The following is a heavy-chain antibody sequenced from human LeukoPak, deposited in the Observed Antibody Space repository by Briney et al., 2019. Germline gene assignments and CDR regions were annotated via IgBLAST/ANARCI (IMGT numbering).Heavy chain of an antibody. J-gene: IGHJ6*03. CDR2: INHSGST. CDR1: GESFSGYY. Sequence: SETLSLTCAVYGESFSGYYWSWIRRPPGKGLEWIGEINHSGSTKYNASLKSRVTISVDTSKNQFSLRLSSVTAADTAVYYCARLDAYSSSSNYYYYLDVWGKGTTVTVSS. V-gene: IGHV4-34*01. D-gene: IGHD6-6*01. CDR3: ARLDAYSSSSNYYYYLDV.